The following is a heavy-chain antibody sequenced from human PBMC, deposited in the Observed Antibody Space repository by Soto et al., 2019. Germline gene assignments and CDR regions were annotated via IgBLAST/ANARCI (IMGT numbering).Heavy chain of an antibody. D-gene: IGHD1-7*01. CDR1: GFTFSSYA. J-gene: IGHJ6*03. CDR3: AKDYYPELPYYYYCYMDV. Sequence: EVQLLESGGGLVQPGGSLRLSCAASGFTFSSYAMSWVRQAPGKGLEWVSAISGSGGSTYYADSVKGRFTISRDNSKNTMYLQMNSLRAEDTAVYYCAKDYYPELPYYYYCYMDVWGKGTTVTVSS. CDR2: ISGSGGST. V-gene: IGHV3-23*01.